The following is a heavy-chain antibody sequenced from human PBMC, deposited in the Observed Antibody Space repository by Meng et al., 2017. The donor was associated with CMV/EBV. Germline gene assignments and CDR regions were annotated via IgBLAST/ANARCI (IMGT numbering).Heavy chain of an antibody. Sequence: KASGGTFSSYTISWVRQAPGQGLEWMGRIIPILGIANYAQKFQGRVTITADKSTNTAYMELSSLRSEDTAVYYCARGGSRGGTSNFDYWGQGTLVTVSS. V-gene: IGHV1-69*02. CDR1: GGTFSSYT. CDR2: IIPILGIA. D-gene: IGHD1-1*01. J-gene: IGHJ4*02. CDR3: ARGGSRGGTSNFDY.